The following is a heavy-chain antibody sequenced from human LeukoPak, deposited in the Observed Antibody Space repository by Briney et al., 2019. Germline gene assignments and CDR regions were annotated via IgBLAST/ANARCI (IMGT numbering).Heavy chain of an antibody. CDR1: GFSFSGHW. D-gene: IGHD6-6*01. J-gene: IGHJ4*02. Sequence: GGSLRLSCTASGFSFSGHWMHWARQLPGKGLVWVSRVSPTGSTTSYAASVKGRFTVSRDNAKNTLYLQVNNLRAEDTAVYYCARGPNSNWSGLDFWGQGTLLTVSS. CDR2: VSPTGSTT. V-gene: IGHV3-74*01. CDR3: ARGPNSNWSGLDF.